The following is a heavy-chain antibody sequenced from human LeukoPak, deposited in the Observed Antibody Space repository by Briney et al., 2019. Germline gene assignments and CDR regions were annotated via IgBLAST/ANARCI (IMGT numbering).Heavy chain of an antibody. V-gene: IGHV1-69*06. CDR2: IIPIFGTA. D-gene: IGHD3-9*01. CDR1: GGTFSSYA. CDR3: ARTPAQSFDWLSTSYYFDY. Sequence: SVKVSCKASGGTFSSYAISWVRQAPGQGLEWMGGIIPIFGTANYAQTFQGRVTITADKSTSTAYMELSSLRSEDTAVYYCARTPAQSFDWLSTSYYFDYWGQGTLVTVSS. J-gene: IGHJ4*02.